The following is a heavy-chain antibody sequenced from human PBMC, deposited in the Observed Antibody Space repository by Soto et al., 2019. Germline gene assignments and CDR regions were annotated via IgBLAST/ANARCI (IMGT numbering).Heavy chain of an antibody. CDR2: ISFEGSIK. V-gene: IGHV3-30-3*01. Sequence: PGGSLRLSCTSSWFTFNNYAMHWVRQAPGKGLEWVGVISFEGSIKYYADSVKGRFTISRDNSNNTLILEMNSLRAEDTALYYCARDYSGSYSDYYYGMDVWGHGTTVTVSS. CDR1: WFTFNNYA. J-gene: IGHJ6*02. D-gene: IGHD1-26*01. CDR3: ARDYSGSYSDYYYGMDV.